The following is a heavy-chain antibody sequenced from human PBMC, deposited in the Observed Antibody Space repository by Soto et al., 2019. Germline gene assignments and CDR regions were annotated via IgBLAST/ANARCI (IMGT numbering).Heavy chain of an antibody. CDR1: GYTLSNYG. Sequence: ASVKVACKASGYTLSNYGITWVRQAPGQPLEWLGWISLYSDGTKYAQKFEGRVSMTTDTSTTTAYMELRSLRSDDTAVYYCARVVPRAEALSGPWGPGTVGTVST. CDR3: ARVVPRAEALSGP. V-gene: IGHV1-18*01. J-gene: IGHJ5*02. D-gene: IGHD2-2*01. CDR2: ISLYSDGT.